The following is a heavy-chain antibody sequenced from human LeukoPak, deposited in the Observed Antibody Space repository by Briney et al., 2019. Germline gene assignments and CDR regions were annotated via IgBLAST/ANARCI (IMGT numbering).Heavy chain of an antibody. CDR2: IKQDGSEK. CDR1: GFTFSSYW. J-gene: IGHJ4*02. CDR3: ARNRYSGSYGVDY. D-gene: IGHD1-26*01. V-gene: IGHV3-7*05. Sequence: GGSLRHSCAASGFTFSSYWMSWVRQAPGKGLEWVANIKQDGSEKYYVDSVKGRFTISRDNAKNSLYLQMNSLRAEDTAVYYCARNRYSGSYGVDYWGQGTLVTVSS.